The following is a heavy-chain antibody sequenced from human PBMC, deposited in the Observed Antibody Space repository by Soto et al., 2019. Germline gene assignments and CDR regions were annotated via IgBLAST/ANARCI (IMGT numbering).Heavy chain of an antibody. V-gene: IGHV1-69*02. CDR1: GDTFTFYS. CDR3: ASSYGSGYRAFDY. J-gene: IGHJ4*02. D-gene: IGHD3-10*01. CDR2: INPILSMS. Sequence: QVQLVQSGAEVKKPGSSVRVSCKASGDTFTFYSINWVRQAPGLGLEWMGRINPILSMSNYAQRFQGRVTMTADKSPSTAYMELSSLRSEDTAMYYCASSYGSGYRAFDYWGQGALVTVSS.